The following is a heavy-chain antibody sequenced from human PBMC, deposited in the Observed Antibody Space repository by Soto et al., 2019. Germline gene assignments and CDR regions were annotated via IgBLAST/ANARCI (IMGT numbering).Heavy chain of an antibody. D-gene: IGHD6-6*01. J-gene: IGHJ6*02. V-gene: IGHV1-69*13. CDR1: GGTFSSYA. CDR3: ALKLGLAARPEGYYYYGMDV. Sequence: ASVKVSCKASGGTFSSYAISWVRQAPGQGLEWMGGIIPIFGTANYAQKFQGRVTITADESTSTAYMELSSLRSEDTAVYYCALKLGLAARPEGYYYYGMDVWGQGTTVTVSS. CDR2: IIPIFGTA.